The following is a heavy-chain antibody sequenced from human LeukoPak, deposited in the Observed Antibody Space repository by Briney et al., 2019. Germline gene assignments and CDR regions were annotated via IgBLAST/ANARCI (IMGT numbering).Heavy chain of an antibody. V-gene: IGHV3-23*01. D-gene: IGHD2-15*01. CDR1: GLTFSDYA. CDR2: ITSGFTP. Sequence: PGGSLRLSCAASGLTFSDYAMSWFRQAPGKGLEWVSGITSGFTPHYADSVKGRFTISRDNSKNTFHLQLNSLRAEDTAVYYCAKDYSDSRVADVFFEYWGQGTLATVSS. CDR3: AKDYSDSRVADVFFEY. J-gene: IGHJ4*02.